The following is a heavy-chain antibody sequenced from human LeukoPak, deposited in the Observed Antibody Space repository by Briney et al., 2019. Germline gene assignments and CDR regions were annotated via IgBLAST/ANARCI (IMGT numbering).Heavy chain of an antibody. Sequence: ASVKVSCKASGYTFISYGINWVRQAPGQGLEWMGWISVYTGFTNYAQKLQGRVSMTTDTTTSTAYMELGSLRSDDTAVYYCGRVYDILTGFNWFDPWGQGTLVTVSS. J-gene: IGHJ5*02. CDR1: GYTFISYG. CDR2: ISVYTGFT. D-gene: IGHD3-9*01. CDR3: GRVYDILTGFNWFDP. V-gene: IGHV1-18*01.